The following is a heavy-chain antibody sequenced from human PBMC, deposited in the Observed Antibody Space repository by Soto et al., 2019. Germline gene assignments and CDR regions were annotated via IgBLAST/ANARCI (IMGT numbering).Heavy chain of an antibody. Sequence: GGSLRLSCAASGFAFSSYGMSWVRQAPGRGLEWVSGIGGSGSRTYYADSVKGLFTISRDNSKSTLYLQMNSLRVEGTAIYYCARGRGDYGSGSAYYFDYWGQGTLVTVSS. V-gene: IGHV3-23*05. J-gene: IGHJ4*02. CDR1: GFAFSSYG. CDR2: IGGSGSRT. D-gene: IGHD3-10*01. CDR3: ARGRGDYGSGSAYYFDY.